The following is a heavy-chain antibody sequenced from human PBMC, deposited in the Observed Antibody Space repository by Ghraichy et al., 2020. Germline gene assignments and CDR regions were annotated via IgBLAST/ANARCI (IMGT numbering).Heavy chain of an antibody. Sequence: SETLSLTCAVYGGSFSGYYWSWIRQPPGKGLEWIGEINHSGSTNYNPSLKSRVTISVDTSKNQFSLKLSSVTAADTAVYYCARAVISSSFLDQDAFDIWGQGTMVTVSS. CDR3: ARAVISSSFLDQDAFDI. V-gene: IGHV4-34*01. J-gene: IGHJ3*02. CDR2: INHSGST. CDR1: GGSFSGYY. D-gene: IGHD6-13*01.